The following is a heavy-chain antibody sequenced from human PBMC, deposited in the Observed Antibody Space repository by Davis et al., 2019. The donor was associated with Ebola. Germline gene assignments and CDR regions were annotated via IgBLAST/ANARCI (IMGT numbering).Heavy chain of an antibody. CDR3: AIPDCSGANCYSVYIKN. CDR2: IWYDGSRK. V-gene: IGHV3-33*01. CDR1: GFNFRSYG. Sequence: GGSLRLSCAASGFNFRSYGMHWVRMAPDKGLEWVAVIWYDGSRKYYGDSVKGRFTISRDNSNNLLYLQMNSLRAEDTAVYYCAIPDCSGANCYSVYIKNWGQGTLVTVSS. D-gene: IGHD2-15*01. J-gene: IGHJ4*02.